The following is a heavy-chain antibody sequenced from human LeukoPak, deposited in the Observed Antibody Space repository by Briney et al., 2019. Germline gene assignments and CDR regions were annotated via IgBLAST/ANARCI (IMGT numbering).Heavy chain of an antibody. J-gene: IGHJ4*02. D-gene: IGHD3-22*01. CDR2: MNPNSGNT. CDR3: ARGFRDSSGRKPDY. CDR1: GYTFTSYD. Sequence: ASVKVSCKAFGYTFTSYDINWMRQATGQGLEWMGWMNPNSGNTGYAQKFQDRVTMTRNTSIKTAYMELSSLRSEDMAVYYCARGFRDSSGRKPDYWGQGTLVTVSS. V-gene: IGHV1-8*01.